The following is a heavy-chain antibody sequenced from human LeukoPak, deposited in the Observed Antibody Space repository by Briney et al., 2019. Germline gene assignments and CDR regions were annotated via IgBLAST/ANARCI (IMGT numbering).Heavy chain of an antibody. CDR1: GGSFSGYY. CDR2: INHSGST. D-gene: IGHD3-3*01. J-gene: IGHJ4*02. CDR3: ARGDFWSGYYLGTYYFDY. V-gene: IGHV4-34*01. Sequence: SETLSLTCAVYGGSFSGYYWSWIRQPPGKGLEWIGEINHSGSTNYNPSLKSRVTISVDTSKNQFSLKLSSVTAADTAVYYCARGDFWSGYYLGTYYFDYWGQGTLATVSS.